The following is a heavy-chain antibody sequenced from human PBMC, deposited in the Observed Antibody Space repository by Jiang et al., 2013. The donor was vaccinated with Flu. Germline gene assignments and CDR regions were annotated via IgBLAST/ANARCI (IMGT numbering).Heavy chain of an antibody. V-gene: IGHV3-23*01. J-gene: IGHJ3*01. D-gene: IGHD2-15*01. CDR3: AKRWVVSAATPTFDV. CDR2: SDYNT. Sequence: SDYNTYYADAVKGRFTISRDNSKNTLFLQMSSLRVEDTAIYYCAKRWVVSAATPTFDVWGQGTMVHCLF.